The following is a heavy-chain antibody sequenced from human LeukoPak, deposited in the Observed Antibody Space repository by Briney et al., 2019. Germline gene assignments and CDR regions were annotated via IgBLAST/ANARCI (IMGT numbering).Heavy chain of an antibody. CDR1: GFTFSSYG. CDR2: IWYDGSNK. J-gene: IGHJ4*02. Sequence: PGGSLRLSRAASGFTFSSYGMHWVRQAPGKGLEWVAVIWYDGSNKYYADSVKGRFTISRDNSKNTLYLQMNSLRAEDTAVYYCARDNSSSSPPAGTFDYWGQGTLVTVSS. D-gene: IGHD6-13*01. V-gene: IGHV3-33*01. CDR3: ARDNSSSSPPAGTFDY.